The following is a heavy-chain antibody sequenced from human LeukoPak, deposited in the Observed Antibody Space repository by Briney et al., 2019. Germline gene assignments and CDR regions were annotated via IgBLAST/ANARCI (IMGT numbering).Heavy chain of an antibody. V-gene: IGHV1-18*01. CDR2: ISAYTGNT. D-gene: IGHD5/OR15-5a*01. J-gene: IGHJ4*02. Sequence: ASVKVSCKASGYTFTSYGISWVRQAPGEGLVWMGWISAYTGNTNYAQKLQGRVTMTTDTSTSTAYMELRSLRSDDTAVYYCAREVSTLFDYWGQGTLVTVSS. CDR1: GYTFTSYG. CDR3: AREVSTLFDY.